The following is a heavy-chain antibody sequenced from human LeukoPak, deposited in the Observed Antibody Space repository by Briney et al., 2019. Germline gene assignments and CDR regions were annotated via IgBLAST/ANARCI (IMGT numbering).Heavy chain of an antibody. V-gene: IGHV3-33*06. Sequence: PGRSLRLSCAASGFTFSGYGMHWVRQAPGKGLEWVAVIWYDGSNKYYADSVKGRFTISRDNSKNTLYLQMNSLRAEDTAVYYCAKAQARGLLPQGYWGQGTLVTVSS. CDR2: IWYDGSNK. J-gene: IGHJ4*02. D-gene: IGHD3-22*01. CDR1: GFTFSGYG. CDR3: AKAQARGLLPQGY.